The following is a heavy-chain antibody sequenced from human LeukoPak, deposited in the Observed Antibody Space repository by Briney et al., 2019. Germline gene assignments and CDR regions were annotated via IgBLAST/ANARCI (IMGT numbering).Heavy chain of an antibody. J-gene: IGHJ6*03. V-gene: IGHV4-4*07. Sequence: ASETLSLTCTVSGGSISSYYWSWIRQPAGKGPGWIGHIYTSGSTNYNPSLKSRVTMSVDTSKNQFSLKLSSVTAADTAVYYCASLPRSTSWNYYYMDVWGKGTTVTVSS. D-gene: IGHD2-2*01. CDR1: GGSISSYY. CDR3: ASLPRSTSWNYYYMDV. CDR2: IYTSGST.